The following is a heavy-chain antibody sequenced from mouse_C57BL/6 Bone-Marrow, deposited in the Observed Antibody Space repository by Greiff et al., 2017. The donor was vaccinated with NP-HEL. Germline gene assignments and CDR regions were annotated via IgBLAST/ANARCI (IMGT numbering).Heavy chain of an antibody. Sequence: EVKLQQSGPELVKPGASVKISCKASGYTFTDYYMNWVKQSHGKSLEWIGDINPNNGGTSYNQKFKGKATLTVDKSSSTAYMELRSLTSEDSAVYYCARSRSSWFAYWGQGTLVTVSA. CDR3: ARSRSSWFAY. J-gene: IGHJ3*01. CDR1: GYTFTDYY. CDR2: INPNNGGT. V-gene: IGHV1-26*01.